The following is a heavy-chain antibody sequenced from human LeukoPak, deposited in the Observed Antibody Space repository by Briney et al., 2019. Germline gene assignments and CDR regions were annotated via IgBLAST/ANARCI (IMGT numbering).Heavy chain of an antibody. CDR3: ARGEDIVVVVAAKLFDY. CDR1: GYTFTDYY. Sequence: ASVKVSCKASGYTFTDYYMHWVRQAPGQGLEWMGWINPNSGGTNYAQKFQGRVTMTRDTSISTAYMELSRLRSDDTAVYYCARGEDIVVVVAAKLFDYWGQGTLVTVSS. V-gene: IGHV1-2*02. J-gene: IGHJ4*02. D-gene: IGHD2-15*01. CDR2: INPNSGGT.